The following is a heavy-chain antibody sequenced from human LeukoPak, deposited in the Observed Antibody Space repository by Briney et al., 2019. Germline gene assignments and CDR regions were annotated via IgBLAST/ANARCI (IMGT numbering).Heavy chain of an antibody. CDR2: IWYDGSNK. J-gene: IGHJ4*02. Sequence: PGGSLRLSCAASGFTFSSYGMHWVRQAPGKGLEWVAVIWYDGSNKYYADSVKGRFTISRDSSKNTLDLQMNSLRAEDTAVYYCVRVGYTNYGIDYWGQGTLVTVSS. D-gene: IGHD4-11*01. CDR1: GFTFSSYG. CDR3: VRVGYTNYGIDY. V-gene: IGHV3-33*01.